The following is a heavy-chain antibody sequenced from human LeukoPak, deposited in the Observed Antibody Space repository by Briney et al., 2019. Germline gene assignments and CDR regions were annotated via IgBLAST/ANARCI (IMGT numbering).Heavy chain of an antibody. V-gene: IGHV4-38-2*01. Sequence: SETLSLTCGVSGYSISSGYYWGWIRQPPGKGLEWIGSIYHSGSTYYNPSLKSRVTISVDTSKNQFSLELTSVTAADTAVYYCARHPYSSSYYFDYWGQGTLVTVSS. CDR1: GYSISSGYY. CDR2: IYHSGST. J-gene: IGHJ4*02. CDR3: ARHPYSSSYYFDY. D-gene: IGHD6-6*01.